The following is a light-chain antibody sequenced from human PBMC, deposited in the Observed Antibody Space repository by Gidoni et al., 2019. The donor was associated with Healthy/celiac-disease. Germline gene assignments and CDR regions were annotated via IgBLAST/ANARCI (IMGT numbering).Light chain of an antibody. J-gene: IGLJ2*01. CDR3: QVWDSSSDHYVV. V-gene: IGLV3-21*03. Sequence: SYVLTQSPSASVAPGKTASITCGGNNIGSKSVHWYQQKPGQAPVLVVYDDSDRPSGIPERFSGSNSGNTATLTISRVEAGDEADYYCQVWDSSSDHYVVFGGGTKLTVL. CDR2: DDS. CDR1: NIGSKS.